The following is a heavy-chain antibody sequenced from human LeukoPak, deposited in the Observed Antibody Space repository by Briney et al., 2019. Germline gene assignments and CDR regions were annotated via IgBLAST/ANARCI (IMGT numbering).Heavy chain of an antibody. D-gene: IGHD3-10*01. CDR1: GGSISSSNW. V-gene: IGHV4-4*02. CDR2: IYHSGST. CDR3: ARFRHYYGSGSYFDY. Sequence: SETLSLTCAVSGGSISSSNWWSWVRQPPGKGLEWIGEIYHSGSTNYNPSLKSRVTISVDKSKNQFSRKLSSVTAADTAVYYCARFRHYYGSGSYFDYWGQGTLVTVSS. J-gene: IGHJ4*02.